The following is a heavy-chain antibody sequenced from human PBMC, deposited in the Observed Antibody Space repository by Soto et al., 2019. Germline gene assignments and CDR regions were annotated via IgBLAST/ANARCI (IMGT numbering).Heavy chain of an antibody. CDR1: GGSISSSSYY. J-gene: IGHJ4*02. CDR2: IYYSGST. Sequence: QLQLQESGPGLVKPSETLSLTCTVSGGSISSSSYYWGWIRQPPGKGLEWIGSIYYSGSTYYNPSLKSRVTISVDTSKHQFSLKLSSVTAADTAVYYCARLPKHRSYYFDYWGQGTLVTVSS. CDR3: ARLPKHRSYYFDY. V-gene: IGHV4-39*01.